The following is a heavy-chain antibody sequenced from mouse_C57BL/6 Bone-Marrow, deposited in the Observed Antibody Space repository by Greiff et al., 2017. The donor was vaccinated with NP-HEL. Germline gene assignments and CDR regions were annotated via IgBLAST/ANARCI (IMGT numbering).Heavy chain of an antibody. CDR2: IYPGSGST. V-gene: IGHV1-55*01. J-gene: IGHJ2*01. CDR1: GYTFTSYW. D-gene: IGHD4-1*01. Sequence: VQLQQSGAELVKPGASVKMSCKASGYTFTSYWITWVKQRPGQGLEWIGDIYPGSGSTNYNEKFKSKATLTVDTSSSTAYMQLSSLTSEDSAVYYCAREDSNWDVDYRGQGTTRTVSS. CDR3: AREDSNWDVDY.